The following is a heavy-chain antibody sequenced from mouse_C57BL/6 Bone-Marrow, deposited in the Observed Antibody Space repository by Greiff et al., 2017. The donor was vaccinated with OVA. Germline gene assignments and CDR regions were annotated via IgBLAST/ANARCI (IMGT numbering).Heavy chain of an antibody. CDR3: ARRLSGAMDY. J-gene: IGHJ4*01. D-gene: IGHD4-1*01. Sequence: EVQLQQSGPELVKPGASVKISCKASGYSFTDYNMNWVKQSHGKSLEWIGVIHPNYGTTSYNQKFKGKATLTVDPSASTAYMQLNSLTSEDSAVYYCARRLSGAMDYWGQGTSVTVSS. CDR1: GYSFTDYN. CDR2: IHPNYGTT. V-gene: IGHV1-39*01.